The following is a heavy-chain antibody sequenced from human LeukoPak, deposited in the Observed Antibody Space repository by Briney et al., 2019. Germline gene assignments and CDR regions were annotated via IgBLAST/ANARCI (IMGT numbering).Heavy chain of an antibody. CDR1: GFTFSSNS. D-gene: IGHD3-22*01. J-gene: IGHJ3*02. Sequence: GGSLRLSCVASGFTFSSNSMNWVRQAPGKGLEWVSYISSSSSSIYYADSVKGRFTISRDNAKNSLYLQMNSLRDEDTAVYYCARAAPYYYDSSGYSAFDSWGQGTMVTVSA. V-gene: IGHV3-48*02. CDR2: ISSSSSSI. CDR3: ARAAPYYYDSSGYSAFDS.